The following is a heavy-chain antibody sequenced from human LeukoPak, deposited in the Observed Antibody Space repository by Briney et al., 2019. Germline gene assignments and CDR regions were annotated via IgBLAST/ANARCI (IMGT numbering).Heavy chain of an antibody. Sequence: ASVKVSCKASGYTFTSYGISWVRQAPGQGLEWMGWISAYNGNTNYAQKFQGRVTITADKSTSTAYMELSSLRSEDTAVYYCARDGRYCSSTSCYPYYGMDVWGQGTTVTVSS. CDR2: ISAYNGNT. CDR1: GYTFTSYG. J-gene: IGHJ6*02. D-gene: IGHD2-2*01. V-gene: IGHV1-18*01. CDR3: ARDGRYCSSTSCYPYYGMDV.